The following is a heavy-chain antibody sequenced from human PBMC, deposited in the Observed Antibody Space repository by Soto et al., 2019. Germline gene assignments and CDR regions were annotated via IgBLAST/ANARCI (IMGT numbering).Heavy chain of an antibody. V-gene: IGHV3-30*18. CDR1: GFTFSSYG. J-gene: IGHJ5*02. Sequence: QVQLVESGGGVVQPGRSLRLSCAASGFTFSSYGMHWVRQAPGKVLEWVAVISYDGSNKYYADSVKGRFTISRDNSKNTLYLQMNCLRAADTAVYYCAKAFLVAGKQSEGPFDPWGQGTLVTVSS. CDR3: AKAFLVAGKQSEGPFDP. CDR2: ISYDGSNK. D-gene: IGHD2-15*01.